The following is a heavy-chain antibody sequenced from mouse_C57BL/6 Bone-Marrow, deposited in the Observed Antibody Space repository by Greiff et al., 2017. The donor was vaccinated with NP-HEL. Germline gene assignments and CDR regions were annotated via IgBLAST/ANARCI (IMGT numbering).Heavy chain of an antibody. CDR3: APMVTTTSPFAD. D-gene: IGHD2-2*01. Sequence: QVQLQQSGPELVKPGASVKISCKASGYSFTSYYIHWVKQRPGQGLEWIGWIYPGSGNTKYNEKFKGKATLTADTSSSTAYMQLSSLTSEDSAVYYCAPMVTTTSPFADWGQGTLVTVSA. CDR2: IYPGSGNT. V-gene: IGHV1-66*01. J-gene: IGHJ3*01. CDR1: GYSFTSYY.